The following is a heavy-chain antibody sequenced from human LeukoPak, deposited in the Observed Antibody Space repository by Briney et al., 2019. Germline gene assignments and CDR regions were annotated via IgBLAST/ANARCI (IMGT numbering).Heavy chain of an antibody. CDR3: ARHGSMTLIRGRLRYYYMDV. D-gene: IGHD3-10*01. CDR2: IYSGDST. Sequence: GGSLRLSCAASGFTVSSNYMSWVPQAPGKGLEWVSVIYSGDSTYYADSVKGQFTISRDNSKNTLYLQMNSLRAEDTAVYYCARHGSMTLIRGRLRYYYMDVWGKGTTVTISS. CDR1: GFTVSSNY. J-gene: IGHJ6*03. V-gene: IGHV3-53*01.